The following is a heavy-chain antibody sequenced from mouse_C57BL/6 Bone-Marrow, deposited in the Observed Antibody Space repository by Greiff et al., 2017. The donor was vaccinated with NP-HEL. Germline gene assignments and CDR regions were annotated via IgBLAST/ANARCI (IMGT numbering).Heavy chain of an antibody. J-gene: IGHJ4*01. Sequence: QVQLQQSGPELVKPGASVKISCKASGYTFTDYDINWVKQRTGQGLEWIGWIFPGSGSTYYNEKFKGKATLTADKSSSTAYMVLSSLTSEDSAVYFCVREEASAVCISYEHAYAIDYWGQGTLVTVS. V-gene: IGHV1-75*01. CDR1: GYTFTDYD. CDR3: VREEASAVCISYEHAYAIDY. CDR2: IFPGSGST. D-gene: IGHD1-1*01.